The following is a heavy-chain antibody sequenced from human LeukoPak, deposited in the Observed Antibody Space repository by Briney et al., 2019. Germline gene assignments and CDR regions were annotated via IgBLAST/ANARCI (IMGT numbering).Heavy chain of an antibody. Sequence: SETLSLTCTVSGGSIRSSYYYWGWIRQPPGEGLEWIGSIYESGSTYYTPPLKSRVTISVNTSKTPPSLKLNPVTAADTAVYYCARHYGPWGQGTLVTASS. V-gene: IGHV4-39*01. CDR2: IYESGST. CDR1: GGSIRSSYYY. J-gene: IGHJ5*02. D-gene: IGHD3-10*01. CDR3: ARHYGP.